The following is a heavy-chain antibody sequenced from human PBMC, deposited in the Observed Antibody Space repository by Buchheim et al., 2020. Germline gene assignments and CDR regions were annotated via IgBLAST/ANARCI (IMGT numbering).Heavy chain of an antibody. J-gene: IGHJ6*02. CDR1: GGSFSNSY. CDR2: IIHSGKT. Sequence: QVQLQQWGAGLLKPSETLSLTCGVFGGSFSNSYWTWIRQAPGKGLGWIGEIIHSGKTNYNPSLKRRVTISIDTSTNQFSLKLTSVTAADTAVYYCARDGNSRGLDHYFYGMDVWGQGTT. V-gene: IGHV4-34*12. CDR3: ARDGNSRGLDHYFYGMDV. D-gene: IGHD4-23*01.